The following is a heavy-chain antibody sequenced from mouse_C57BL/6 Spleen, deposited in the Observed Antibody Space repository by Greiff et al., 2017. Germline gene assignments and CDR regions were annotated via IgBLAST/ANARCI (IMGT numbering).Heavy chain of an antibody. J-gene: IGHJ3*01. CDR1: GFNIKDYY. V-gene: IGHV14-2*01. Sequence: EVQLQQSGAELVKPGASVKLSCTASGFNIKDYYMHWVKQRTEQGLEWIGRIDPEAGETRYAPKFPGKATITADTSSTTASLQLSSLTSEDTAVYYWARGDGFGYWGQGALVTVS. CDR2: IDPEAGET. D-gene: IGHD2-3*01. CDR3: ARGDGFGY.